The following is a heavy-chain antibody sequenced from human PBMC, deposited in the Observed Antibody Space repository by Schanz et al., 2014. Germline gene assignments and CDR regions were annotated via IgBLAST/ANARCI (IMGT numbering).Heavy chain of an antibody. CDR2: VHPGGST. D-gene: IGHD3-10*02. J-gene: IGHJ4*02. Sequence: QVQLVESGGGVVQPGRSLRLSCAASGFTFSSYALHWVRQAPGKGLEWVSFVHPGGSTYYPDSVKGRFTISRDSSKNTLYLQMNSLRPEDTASYYCAKNQYDDVDLSSFYFDFWGQGTLVTVSS. V-gene: IGHV3-NL1*01. CDR3: AKNQYDDVDLSSFYFDF. CDR1: GFTFSSYA.